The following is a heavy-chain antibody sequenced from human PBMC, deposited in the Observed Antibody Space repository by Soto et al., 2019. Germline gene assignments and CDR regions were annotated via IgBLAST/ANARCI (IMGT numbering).Heavy chain of an antibody. Sequence: ASVKVSCKASGGTFSSYAISWVRQAPGQGLEWMGGIIPIFGTANYAQKFQGRVTITADESTSTAYMELSSLRSEDTAVYYCARVSGVAAIYYYYGMDVWGQGTTVTVS. J-gene: IGHJ6*02. CDR3: ARVSGVAAIYYYYGMDV. V-gene: IGHV1-69*13. CDR2: IIPIFGTA. D-gene: IGHD2-15*01. CDR1: GGTFSSYA.